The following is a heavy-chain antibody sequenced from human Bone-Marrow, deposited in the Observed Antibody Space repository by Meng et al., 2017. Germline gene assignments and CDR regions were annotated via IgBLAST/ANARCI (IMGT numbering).Heavy chain of an antibody. J-gene: IGHJ4*02. CDR3: ARDQVPGLVVAIPHYFDY. D-gene: IGHD3-22*01. V-gene: IGHV3-20*04. Sequence: GESLKISCAASGFTFDDYGMSWVRQAPGKGLEWVSGINWNGGSTGYADSVKGRFTISRDNAKNSLYLQMNSLRAEDTALYYCARDQVPGLVVAIPHYFDYWGQGTLVTVSS. CDR2: INWNGGST. CDR1: GFTFDDYG.